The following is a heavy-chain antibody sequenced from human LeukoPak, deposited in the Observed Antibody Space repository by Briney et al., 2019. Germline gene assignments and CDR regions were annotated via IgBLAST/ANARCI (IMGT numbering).Heavy chain of an antibody. D-gene: IGHD3-22*01. CDR1: GYTLTELS. CDR2: FDPEDGEI. J-gene: IGHJ4*02. Sequence: ASVKVSCKVSGYTLTELSTHWVRQAPGKGLEWMGGFDPEDGEIVYAQNFQGRVTMTEDTSTDTAYMELSSLRSEDTAIYCCATANRLTRDSSGYYPDSWGQGTLVTVSS. V-gene: IGHV1-24*01. CDR3: ATANRLTRDSSGYYPDS.